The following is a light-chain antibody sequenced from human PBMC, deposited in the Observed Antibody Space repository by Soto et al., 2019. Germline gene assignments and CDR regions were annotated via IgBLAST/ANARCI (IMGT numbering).Light chain of an antibody. V-gene: IGKV3-11*01. J-gene: IGKJ4*01. CDR1: QSVSSY. CDR2: DAS. Sequence: EIVLTQSPATLSLSPGERATLSCRASQSVSSYLAWYQQKPGQAPRLLIYDASNRATGIPARFSGSGSGTDFTLAISSREPEDFAVYYCQQRSNWPLTFGGGTNVEIQ. CDR3: QQRSNWPLT.